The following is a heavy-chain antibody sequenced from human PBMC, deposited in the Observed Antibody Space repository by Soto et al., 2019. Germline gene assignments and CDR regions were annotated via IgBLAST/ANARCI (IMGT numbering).Heavy chain of an antibody. CDR1: GGSISSTGSY. CDR2: INYDGTI. Sequence: PSETLSLTCSVSGGSISSTGSYWGWIRQPPGKGLEWIGNINYDGTIYYNTPLRSRVTISVDTSRSQFSLKLSSVTAADTAIYYCARLVEYYEPNWGSFRFGIYDYWGQGALVTVSS. J-gene: IGHJ4*02. CDR3: ARLVEYYEPNWGSFRFGIYDY. V-gene: IGHV4-39*01. D-gene: IGHD3-16*02.